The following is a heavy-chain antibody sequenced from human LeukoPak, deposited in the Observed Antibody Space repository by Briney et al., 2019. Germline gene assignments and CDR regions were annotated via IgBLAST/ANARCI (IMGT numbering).Heavy chain of an antibody. CDR2: IKSKVNGETT. CDR1: GFTFSNSW. Sequence: GGSLRLSCAVSGFTFSNSWMNWVRQAPGKGLEWVGRIKSKVNGETTDYAAPVKGRFSISRDDSKSTVYLQMNAMKTEDAAVYYCSTGGYFFDYWGQGTLVTVSS. J-gene: IGHJ4*02. CDR3: STGGYFFDY. V-gene: IGHV3-15*07.